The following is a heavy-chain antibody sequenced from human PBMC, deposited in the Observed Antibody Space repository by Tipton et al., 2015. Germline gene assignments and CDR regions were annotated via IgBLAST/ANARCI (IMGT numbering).Heavy chain of an antibody. J-gene: IGHJ4*02. V-gene: IGHV4-61*01. CDR2: IYYSGST. CDR1: GGSISSSSSY. Sequence: TLSLTCTVSGGSISSSSSYWGWIRQPPGKGLEWIGYIYYSGSTNYNPSLQSRVTISVDTSQNQFSLKLSSVTAADTAVYYCAREVWYYDSSDYDYWGQGTLVTVSS. D-gene: IGHD3-22*01. CDR3: AREVWYYDSSDYDY.